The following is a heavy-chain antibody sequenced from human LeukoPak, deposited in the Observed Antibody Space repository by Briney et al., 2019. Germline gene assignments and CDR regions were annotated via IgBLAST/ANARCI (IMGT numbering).Heavy chain of an antibody. CDR1: SGSISSYF. D-gene: IGHD6-19*01. CDR3: ARAVAGTSWFDP. J-gene: IGHJ5*02. CDR2: IYYGGST. Sequence: SETLSLTCTVSSGSISSYFWSWIRQPPGKGLEWIGDIYYGGSTNYNPSLKSRVTISVDTSKNQFSLKLSSVAAADTAVYYCARAVAGTSWFDPWGQGTLVTVSS. V-gene: IGHV4-59*01.